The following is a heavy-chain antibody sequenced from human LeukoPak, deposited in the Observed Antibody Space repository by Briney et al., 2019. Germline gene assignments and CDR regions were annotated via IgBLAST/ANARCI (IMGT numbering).Heavy chain of an antibody. Sequence: GASVKVSCKASGGTFSSYAISWVRQAPGQGLEWMGGIIPIFGTANYAQKFQGRVTITADESTSTAYMELSSLRSEDTAVYYCARGGYSSSWYGVYFDYWGQGTLVTVSS. D-gene: IGHD6-13*01. CDR2: IIPIFGTA. V-gene: IGHV1-69*13. CDR3: ARGGYSSSWYGVYFDY. J-gene: IGHJ4*02. CDR1: GGTFSSYA.